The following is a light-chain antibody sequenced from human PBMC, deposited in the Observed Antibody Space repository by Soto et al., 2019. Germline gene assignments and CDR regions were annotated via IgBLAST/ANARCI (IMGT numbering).Light chain of an antibody. Sequence: ENVLTQSPGTLSLSPGERATLSCRASQSVSSSELAWYQQKPGQALRLLIYGASIRATGIPDRVSGSGSGTDFTLTINRLEPEDLAVYYCQQYGSSPPVYTFGQGTKLEIK. CDR1: QSVSSSE. CDR2: GAS. CDR3: QQYGSSPPVYT. V-gene: IGKV3-20*01. J-gene: IGKJ2*01.